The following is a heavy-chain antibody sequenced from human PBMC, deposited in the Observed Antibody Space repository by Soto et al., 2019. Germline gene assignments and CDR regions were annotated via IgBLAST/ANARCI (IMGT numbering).Heavy chain of an antibody. CDR2: INHSGST. D-gene: IGHD3-3*01. CDR3: ARGGYYDFWSGYRPFDY. Sequence: SETLSLTCAVYGGSFSGYYWSWIRQPPGKGLEWIGEINHSGSTNYNPSLKSRVTISVDTSKNQFSLKLSSVTAADTAVYYCARGGYYDFWSGYRPFDYWGQGTLVTVSS. J-gene: IGHJ4*02. CDR1: GGSFSGYY. V-gene: IGHV4-34*01.